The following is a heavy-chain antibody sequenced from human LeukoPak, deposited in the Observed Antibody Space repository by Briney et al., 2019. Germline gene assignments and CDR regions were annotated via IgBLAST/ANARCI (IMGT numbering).Heavy chain of an antibody. V-gene: IGHV1-2*02. CDR3: AREYSSSFRPFDY. CDR1: GYTFTGYY. D-gene: IGHD6-13*01. Sequence: ASVKVSCKASGYTFTGYYMHWVRQAPGQGGEWMGCINPNRGGKNYVQKFQGRDTMTRDTSISTRYMEVSRLRAADTGVSYLAREYSSSFRPFDYWGQGTLVTVSS. CDR2: INPNRGGK. J-gene: IGHJ4*02.